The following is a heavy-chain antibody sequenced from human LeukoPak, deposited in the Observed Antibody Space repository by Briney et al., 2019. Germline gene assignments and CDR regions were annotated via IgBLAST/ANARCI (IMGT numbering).Heavy chain of an antibody. CDR2: ISSDGTNK. CDR1: GFTFSSYG. J-gene: IGHJ4*02. V-gene: IGHV3-30*18. D-gene: IGHD3-22*01. CDR3: ANENYYDSSAYLDY. Sequence: PGGSLRLSCAASGFTFSSYGMHWVRQAPGKGLEWVAVISSDGTNKYYAGSVKGRFTISRDNSKNTLHLQMNSLRAEDTAVYYCANENYYDSSAYLDYWGQGTLVTVSS.